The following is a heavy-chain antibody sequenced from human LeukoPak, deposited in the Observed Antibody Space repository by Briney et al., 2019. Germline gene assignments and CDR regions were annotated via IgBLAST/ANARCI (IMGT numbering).Heavy chain of an antibody. CDR2: IYYSGST. Sequence: PSETLSLTCTVSGGSISSYYWSWIRQPPGKGLEWIGYIYYSGSTNYNPSLKSRVTISVDTSKNQFSLKLSSVTAADTAVYYCARHRRVTRGYFDYWGQGTLVTVSS. CDR3: ARHRRVTRGYFDY. D-gene: IGHD3-3*01. J-gene: IGHJ4*02. V-gene: IGHV4-59*08. CDR1: GGSISSYY.